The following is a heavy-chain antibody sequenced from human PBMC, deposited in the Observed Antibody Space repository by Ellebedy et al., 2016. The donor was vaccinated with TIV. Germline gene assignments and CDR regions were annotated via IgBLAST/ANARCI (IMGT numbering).Heavy chain of an antibody. D-gene: IGHD2-15*01. CDR1: GFTFSNFA. CDR3: ATQIRISPQY. Sequence: GESLKISCAASGFTFSNFAMSWVRQAPGKGLEWLSIVRDRGDSTNYADSVRGRFTISRDNSKNTLYLQMNSLRTEDTAMYYCATQIRISPQYWGQGTLVTVSS. CDR2: VRDRGDST. J-gene: IGHJ4*02. V-gene: IGHV3-23*01.